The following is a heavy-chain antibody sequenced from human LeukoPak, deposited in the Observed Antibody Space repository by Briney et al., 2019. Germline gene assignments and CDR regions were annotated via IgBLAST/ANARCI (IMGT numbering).Heavy chain of an antibody. J-gene: IGHJ3*02. CDR2: IYTSGST. D-gene: IGHD2-15*01. CDR1: GGSISSYY. V-gene: IGHV4-4*07. CDR3: ARGQLLQQEDAFDI. Sequence: PSETLSLTCTVSGGSISSYYWSWIRQPAGKGLEWIGRIYTSGSTNYNPSLKSRVTMSVDTSKNQFSLKLSSVTAADTAVYYCARGQLLQQEDAFDIWGQGTMVTVSS.